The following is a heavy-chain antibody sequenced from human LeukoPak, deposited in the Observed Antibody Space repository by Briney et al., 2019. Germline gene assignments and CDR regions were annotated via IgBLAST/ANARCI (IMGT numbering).Heavy chain of an antibody. V-gene: IGHV3-23*01. CDR3: AQTRLWFGELSTFDF. CDR1: GFTFSNYA. D-gene: IGHD3-10*01. J-gene: IGHJ4*02. Sequence: GGSLRLSCAASGFTFSNYAMSWVRQAPGKGLEWVSTISGSGSSTYYADSVKGRFTISRDNSKNTLYLQMYSLRAEDTAIYYCAQTRLWFGELSTFDFWGQGTLVTVSS. CDR2: ISGSGSST.